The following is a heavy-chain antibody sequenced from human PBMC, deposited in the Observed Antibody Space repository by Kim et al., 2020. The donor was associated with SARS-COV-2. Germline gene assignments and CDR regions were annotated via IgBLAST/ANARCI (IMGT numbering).Heavy chain of an antibody. CDR2: IDYSGST. V-gene: IGHV4-39*01. Sequence: SETLSLTCTVSGGSISSSSYYWGWIRQPQGKGLEWIGRIDYSGSTYYNPSLKSRVTISVDTSKNQFSLKLSSVTAADTAGYYCGGDSSRQGNGVEPWGEG. D-gene: IGHD6-13*01. CDR1: GGSISSSSYY. CDR3: GGDSSRQGNGVEP. J-gene: IGHJ5*02.